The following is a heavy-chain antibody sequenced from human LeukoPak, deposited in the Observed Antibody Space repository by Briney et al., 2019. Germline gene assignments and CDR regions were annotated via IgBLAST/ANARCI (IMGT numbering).Heavy chain of an antibody. CDR2: IIPIFGTA. CDR1: GGTFSSYA. D-gene: IGHD5-18*01. V-gene: IGHV1-69*06. CDR3: ARLKDTATATAHQDYYYMDV. J-gene: IGHJ6*03. Sequence: GSSVKVSCKASGGTFSSYAISWVRQAPGQGLEWMGGIIPIFGTANYAQRFQGRVAITADKSTSTAYMELSSLRSEDTAVYYCARLKDTATATAHQDYYYMDVWGKGTTVTVSS.